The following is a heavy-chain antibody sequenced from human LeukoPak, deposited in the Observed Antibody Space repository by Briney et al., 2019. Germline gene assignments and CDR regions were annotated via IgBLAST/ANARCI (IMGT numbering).Heavy chain of an antibody. J-gene: IGHJ5*02. D-gene: IGHD2-15*01. CDR1: GGTFSSYA. CDR3: ASHAPCSGGSCYKFDP. V-gene: IGHV1-69*04. Sequence: ASVKVSCKASGGTFSSYAISWVRRAPGQGLEWMGRIIPILGIANYAQKFQGRVTITADKSTSTAYMELSSLRSEDTAVYYCASHAPCSGGSCYKFDPWGQGTLVTVSS. CDR2: IIPILGIA.